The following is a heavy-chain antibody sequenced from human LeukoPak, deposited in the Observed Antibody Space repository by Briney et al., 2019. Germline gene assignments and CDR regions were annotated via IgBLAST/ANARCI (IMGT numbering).Heavy chain of an antibody. Sequence: SETLSLTCTVSGGSISSSSYYWGWIRQPPGKGLEWIGSIYYSGSTYYNPSLKSRVTISVDTSKNQFSLKLSSVTAADTAVYYCARDLNALTLNYDILTEDYYFDYWGQGTLVTVSS. D-gene: IGHD3-9*01. V-gene: IGHV4-39*07. CDR3: ARDLNALTLNYDILTEDYYFDY. CDR2: IYYSGST. CDR1: GGSISSSSYY. J-gene: IGHJ4*02.